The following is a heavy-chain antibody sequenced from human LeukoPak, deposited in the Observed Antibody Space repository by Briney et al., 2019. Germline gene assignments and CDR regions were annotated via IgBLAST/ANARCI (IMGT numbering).Heavy chain of an antibody. V-gene: IGHV3-48*03. Sequence: GGSLRLSCAASGFSFSTYEMNWVRQAPGKGLEWVSYISRSGSYTYYAASVKGRFTISRDDAKSSLYLQMNSLRAEDTALYFCACSTILNAFDSWGQGILVTVSS. CDR2: ISRSGSYT. CDR3: ACSTILNAFDS. CDR1: GFSFSTYE. J-gene: IGHJ4*02. D-gene: IGHD1-26*01.